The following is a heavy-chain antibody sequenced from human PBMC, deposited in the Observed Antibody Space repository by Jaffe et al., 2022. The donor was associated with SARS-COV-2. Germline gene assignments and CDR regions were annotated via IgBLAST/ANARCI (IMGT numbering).Heavy chain of an antibody. V-gene: IGHV3-11*01. D-gene: IGHD6-19*01. CDR3: ARDQYSSGWYSDY. J-gene: IGHJ4*02. CDR2: ISTTGSTI. CDR1: GFTFTNYY. Sequence: QVQLVESGGGLVKPGGSLRLSCAASGFTFTNYYMSWIRQAPGKGLEWVSYISTTGSTIYYADSVKGRFTISRDNAENSLYLQMNSLRAEDTAVYYCARDQYSSGWYSDYWGQGTLVTVSS.